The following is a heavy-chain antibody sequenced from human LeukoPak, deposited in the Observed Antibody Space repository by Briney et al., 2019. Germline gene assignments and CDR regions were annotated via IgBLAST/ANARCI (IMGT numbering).Heavy chain of an antibody. CDR3: ARGPITMVRGVITPPFDY. V-gene: IGHV4-31*03. J-gene: IGHJ4*02. Sequence: SETLSLTCTVSGGSISSGGYYWRWIRQHPGKGLEWIGYIYYSGSTYYNPSLKSRVTISVDTSKNQFSLKLSSVTAADTAVYYCARGPITMVRGVITPPFDYWGQGTLVTVSS. CDR2: IYYSGST. D-gene: IGHD3-10*01. CDR1: GGSISSGGYY.